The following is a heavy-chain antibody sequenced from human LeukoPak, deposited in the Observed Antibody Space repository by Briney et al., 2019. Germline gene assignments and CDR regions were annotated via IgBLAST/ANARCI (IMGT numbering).Heavy chain of an antibody. V-gene: IGHV3-33*01. CDR3: AGDRKSGNFLGEFDH. CDR2: IWYDGNNT. CDR1: GFTFTSYD. J-gene: IGHJ5*02. D-gene: IGHD1-26*01. Sequence: GRSLRLSCAASGFTFTSYDMHRVRQAPGKGLEWVALIWYDGNNTYYADSVRGRFTISRDNSKNTLYLQMNSLRAEDTAIYYCAGDRKSGNFLGEFDHWGQGTLVTVSS.